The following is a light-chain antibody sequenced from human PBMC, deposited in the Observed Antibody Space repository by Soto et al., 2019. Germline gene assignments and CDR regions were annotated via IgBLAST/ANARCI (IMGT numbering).Light chain of an antibody. Sequence: DIQMTQSPSTLSASVGDRVTITCRAGQNIRTSLAWYQQKPGKAPNLLIYKASTLERGVPLSFSGSRSEKKFILTISSLKPDDFATYYCHKYNSYPWTFGEGTNMDLK. CDR3: HKYNSYPWT. CDR1: QNIRTS. J-gene: IGKJ1*01. CDR2: KAS. V-gene: IGKV1-5*03.